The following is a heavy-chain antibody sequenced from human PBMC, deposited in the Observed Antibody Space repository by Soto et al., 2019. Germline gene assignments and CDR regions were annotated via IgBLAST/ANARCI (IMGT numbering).Heavy chain of an antibody. CDR2: INHSGST. D-gene: IGHD6-13*01. Sequence: SETLSLTGAVYGGSFSGYYWSWIRQPPGKGLEWIGEINHSGSTNYNPSLKSRVTISVDTSKNQFSLKLSSVTAADTAVYYCAGLAAYDRYYGMDVWGQGTTVPVYS. J-gene: IGHJ6*02. CDR3: AGLAAYDRYYGMDV. CDR1: GGSFSGYY. V-gene: IGHV4-34*01.